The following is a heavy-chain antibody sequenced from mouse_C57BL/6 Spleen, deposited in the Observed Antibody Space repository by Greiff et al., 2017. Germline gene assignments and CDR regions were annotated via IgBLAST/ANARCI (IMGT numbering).Heavy chain of an antibody. V-gene: IGHV1-69*01. J-gene: IGHJ1*03. CDR3: ARSYEYDVSWYFDV. CDR1: GYTFTSYW. D-gene: IGHD2-4*01. Sequence: QVQLQQPGAELVMPGASVKLSCKASGYTFTSYWMHWVKQRPGQGLEWIGEIDPSDSYTNYNQKFKGKSTLTVDKSSSTAYMQLSSLTSEDSAVYYCARSYEYDVSWYFDVWGTGTTVTVSS. CDR2: IDPSDSYT.